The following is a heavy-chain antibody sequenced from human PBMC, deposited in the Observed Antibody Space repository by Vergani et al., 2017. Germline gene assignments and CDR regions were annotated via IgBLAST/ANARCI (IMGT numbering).Heavy chain of an antibody. CDR1: GYSFTSYW. J-gene: IGHJ6*03. CDR3: ARQRGYCSSTSCARRYYYMDV. Sequence: EVQLVQSGAEVKKPGESLKISCKGSGYSFTSYWIGWVRQMPGKGLEWMGIIYPGDSDTRYSPSFQGQVTIPADKSISTAYLQWSSRKASDTAMYYWARQRGYCSSTSCARRYYYMDVWGKGTTVTVSS. D-gene: IGHD2-2*01. V-gene: IGHV5-51*01. CDR2: IYPGDSDT.